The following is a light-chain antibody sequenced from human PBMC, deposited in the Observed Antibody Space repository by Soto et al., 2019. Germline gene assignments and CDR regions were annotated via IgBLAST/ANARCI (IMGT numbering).Light chain of an antibody. V-gene: IGKV2-30*01. Sequence: DVVMTQSPLSLPVTLGQPTSISCRSSQSLVYSDRNTYLNWFQQRPGQSPRRLIYKVSNRDSGVPDRFSGGGSGTDFTLKISRVEAEDVGVYYCMQGTHWPRTFGQGTKVDIK. CDR2: KVS. J-gene: IGKJ1*01. CDR1: QSLVYSDRNTY. CDR3: MQGTHWPRT.